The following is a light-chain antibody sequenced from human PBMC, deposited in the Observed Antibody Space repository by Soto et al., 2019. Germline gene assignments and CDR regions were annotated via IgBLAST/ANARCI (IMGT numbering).Light chain of an antibody. CDR1: SSDVGSYNL. J-gene: IGLJ1*01. CDR3: CSYADSSTL. CDR2: EGS. V-gene: IGLV2-23*03. Sequence: QSALTQPASVSGSPGQSITISCTGTSSDVGSYNLVSWYQQHPGKAPKLMIYEGSKRPSGVSNRFSGSKSGNTASLTISGLQAEDEADYYCCSYADSSTLFGTGTKLTVL.